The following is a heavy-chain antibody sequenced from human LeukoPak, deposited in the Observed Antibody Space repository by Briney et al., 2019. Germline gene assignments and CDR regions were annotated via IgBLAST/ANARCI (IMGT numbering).Heavy chain of an antibody. J-gene: IGHJ4*02. CDR3: ARDGKGVSNYFDY. CDR1: GFTFSSYT. V-gene: IGHV3-21*01. CDR2: ITSSSSYI. D-gene: IGHD3-10*01. Sequence: GGSLRLSCAASGFTFSSYTMNWVRQAPGKGLEWVSSITSSSSYIYYADSVKGRFTISRDNAKNSLYLQMNSLRAEDTAVHYCARDGKGVSNYFDYWGQGTLVTVSS.